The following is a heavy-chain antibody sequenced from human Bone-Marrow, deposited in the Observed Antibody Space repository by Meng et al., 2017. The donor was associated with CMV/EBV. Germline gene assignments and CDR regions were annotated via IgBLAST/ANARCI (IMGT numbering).Heavy chain of an antibody. Sequence: SVKVSCKASGGTFSSYAISWVRQAPGQGLEWMGGIIPIFGTANYAQKFQGRVTITTDESTSTAYMELSSLRSEDTAVYYCARERERYCSSTSRYGNAFDIWGQGKMVNVAS. J-gene: IGHJ3*02. CDR3: ARERERYCSSTSRYGNAFDI. CDR1: GGTFSSYA. D-gene: IGHD2-2*01. CDR2: IIPIFGTA. V-gene: IGHV1-69*05.